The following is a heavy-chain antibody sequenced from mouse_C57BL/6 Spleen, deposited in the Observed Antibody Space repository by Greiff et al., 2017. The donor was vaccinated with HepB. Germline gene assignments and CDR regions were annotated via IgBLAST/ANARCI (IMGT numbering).Heavy chain of an antibody. CDR2: IDPETGGT. V-gene: IGHV1-15*01. CDR3: TRLYGSSPFDY. CDR1: GYTFTDYE. D-gene: IGHD1-1*01. Sequence: VKLQESGAELVRPGASVTLSCKASGYTFTDYEMHWVKQTPVHGLEWIGAIDPETGGTAYNQKFKGKAILTADKSSSTAYMELRSLTSEDSAVYYCTRLYGSSPFDYWGQGTTLTVSS. J-gene: IGHJ2*01.